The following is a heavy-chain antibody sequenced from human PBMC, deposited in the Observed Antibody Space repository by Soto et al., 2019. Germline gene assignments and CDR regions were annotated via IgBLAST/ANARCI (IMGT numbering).Heavy chain of an antibody. CDR1: GFTVSSNY. J-gene: IGHJ6*03. CDR2: IYSGGST. Sequence: GGSLRLSCAASGFTVSSNYMSWVRQAPGKGLEWVSVIYSGGSTYYADSVKGRFTISRDNSKNTLYLQMNSLRAEDTAVYYCARDIADDYYYYMDVWGKGTTVTVSS. V-gene: IGHV3-66*01. D-gene: IGHD6-13*01. CDR3: ARDIADDYYYYMDV.